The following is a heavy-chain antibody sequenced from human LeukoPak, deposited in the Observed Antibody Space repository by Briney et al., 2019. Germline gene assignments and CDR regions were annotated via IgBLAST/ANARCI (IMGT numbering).Heavy chain of an antibody. CDR1: GYTFTGYY. CDR2: INPNSGGT. J-gene: IGHJ4*02. CDR3: ARDKAKGEAAAGF. Sequence: GASVKVSCKASGYTFTGYYMHWVRQAPGQGLEWMGRINPNSGGTNYARKFQGRVTMTRDTSISTAYMELSRLRSDDTAVYYCARDKAKGEAAAGFWGQGTLVTVSS. V-gene: IGHV1-2*06. D-gene: IGHD6-13*01.